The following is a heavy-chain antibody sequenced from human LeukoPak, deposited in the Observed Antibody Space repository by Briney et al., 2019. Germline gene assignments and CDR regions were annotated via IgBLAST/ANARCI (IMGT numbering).Heavy chain of an antibody. D-gene: IGHD3-22*01. J-gene: IGHJ4*02. CDR2: ISSSSSYI. V-gene: IGHV3-21*01. Sequence: GGSLRLSCAASGFTFSSYSMNWVRQAPGKGLEWVSSISSSSSYIYYAHSVKGRFTISRDNAKNSLYLQMNSLRAEDTAVYYCARGPSYYYDSSGYYYFDYWGQGTLVTVSS. CDR3: ARGPSYYYDSSGYYYFDY. CDR1: GFTFSSYS.